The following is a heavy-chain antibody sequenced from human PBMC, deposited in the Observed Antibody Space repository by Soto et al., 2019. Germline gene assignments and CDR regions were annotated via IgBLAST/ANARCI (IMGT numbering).Heavy chain of an antibody. D-gene: IGHD3-22*01. V-gene: IGHV1-69*13. CDR3: ARPYKSTYYYDSSGYNDAFDI. Sequence: SVKVSCKASGGTFSSYAISWVRQAPGQGLEWMGGIIPIFGTANYAQKFQGRVTITADESTSTAYMELSSLRSEDTAVYYCARPYKSTYYYDSSGYNDAFDIWGQGTMVTVSS. J-gene: IGHJ3*02. CDR1: GGTFSSYA. CDR2: IIPIFGTA.